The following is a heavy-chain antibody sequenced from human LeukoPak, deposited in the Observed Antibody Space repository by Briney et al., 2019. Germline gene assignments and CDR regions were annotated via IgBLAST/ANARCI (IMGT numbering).Heavy chain of an antibody. Sequence: GGSLRLSCAASGFTFSDYYMSWIRQAPGKGLEWVSYISSSGSTIYYADSVKGRFTISRDNAKNSLYLQMNSLRAEDTAVYYCARKSRDDFWSGYYTRAFDYWGQGTLVTVSS. V-gene: IGHV3-11*04. D-gene: IGHD3-3*01. CDR2: ISSSGSTI. CDR3: ARKSRDDFWSGYYTRAFDY. CDR1: GFTFSDYY. J-gene: IGHJ4*02.